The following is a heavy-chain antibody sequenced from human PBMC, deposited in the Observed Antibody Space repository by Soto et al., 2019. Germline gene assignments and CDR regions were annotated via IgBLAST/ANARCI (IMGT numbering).Heavy chain of an antibody. CDR2: FDPEDGET. CDR1: GYTLTELS. Sequence: ASVKVSCKVSGYTLTELSMHWVRQAPGKGLEWMGGFDPEDGETIYAQKFQGRVTMTEDTSTDTAYMELSSLRSEDTAVYYCATPCSGGSCYYLDYWGQGTLVTVSS. CDR3: ATPCSGGSCYYLDY. J-gene: IGHJ4*02. V-gene: IGHV1-24*01. D-gene: IGHD2-15*01.